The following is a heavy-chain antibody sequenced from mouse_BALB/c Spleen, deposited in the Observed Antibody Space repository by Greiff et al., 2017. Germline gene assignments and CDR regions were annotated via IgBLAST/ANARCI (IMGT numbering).Heavy chain of an antibody. D-gene: IGHD1-1*01. V-gene: IGHV5-6*01. CDR2: ISSGGSYT. J-gene: IGHJ3*01. CDR1: GFTFSSYG. Sequence: EVKLMESGGDLVKPEGSLKLSCAASGFTFSSYGMSWVRQTPDKRLEWVATISSGGSYTSYPDSVKGRFTISRDNAKNTLYLQMSSQKSEDTAMYYCAGQSHHYYGNADWFADWGQGTLVTVSA. CDR3: AGQSHHYYGNADWFAD.